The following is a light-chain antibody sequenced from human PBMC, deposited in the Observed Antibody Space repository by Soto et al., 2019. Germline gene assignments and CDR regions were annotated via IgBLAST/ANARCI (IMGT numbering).Light chain of an antibody. V-gene: IGLV2-8*01. CDR1: SSDVGGYNY. CDR3: CSYAGTYYV. Sequence: QSVLNQPPSASGSPGQSVTISCTGTSSDVGGYNYVSWYQQHLGRAPKIMIYEVNKRAPGVPDRFWGSKSGNTASLTISGLQAEDEAEYHCCSYAGTYYVFGTGTKLTVL. J-gene: IGLJ1*01. CDR2: EVN.